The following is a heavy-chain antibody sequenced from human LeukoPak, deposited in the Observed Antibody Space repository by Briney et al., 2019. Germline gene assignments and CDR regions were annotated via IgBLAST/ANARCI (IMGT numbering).Heavy chain of an antibody. V-gene: IGHV1-2*02. D-gene: IGHD1-26*01. Sequence: AASVKVSCKASGYTFTGYYMHWVRQDPGQRLEWMGWINPNSGGTNYAQKLQGRVAMTRDTSISTAYMELSRLRSDDTAVYYCARGIVGATTGDWGQGTLVTVSS. CDR2: INPNSGGT. J-gene: IGHJ4*02. CDR1: GYTFTGYY. CDR3: ARGIVGATTGD.